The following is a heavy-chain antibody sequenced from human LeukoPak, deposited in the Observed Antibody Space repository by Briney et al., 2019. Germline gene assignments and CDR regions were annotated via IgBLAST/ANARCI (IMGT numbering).Heavy chain of an antibody. Sequence: GGSLRLSCAASGFTFSSYAMSWVRQAPGKGLEWVSAISGSGGSTYYADSVKGRFTISRDNSKNTLYLQMNSLRAEDTAVYYCARDYGGAAHTYHFDYWGQGALVTVSS. V-gene: IGHV3-23*01. J-gene: IGHJ4*02. D-gene: IGHD4-23*01. CDR3: ARDYGGAAHTYHFDY. CDR2: ISGSGGST. CDR1: GFTFSSYA.